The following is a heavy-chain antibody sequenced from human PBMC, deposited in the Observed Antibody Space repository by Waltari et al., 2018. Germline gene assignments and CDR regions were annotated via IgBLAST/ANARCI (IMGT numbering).Heavy chain of an antibody. Sequence: QVQLVESGGGVVQPGKSVRLSCEASGFRFKTYGMHWVRQAPGKGPEWVAVIADDVRNSVYLDAVKGRFSISRDDSETTVYLQMNDLRPEDTATYYCAKDGRAWFGSGISHFESWGQGTRVTVSS. CDR2: IADDVRNS. V-gene: IGHV3-30*18. J-gene: IGHJ4*02. D-gene: IGHD3-16*01. CDR1: GFRFKTYG. CDR3: AKDGRAWFGSGISHFES.